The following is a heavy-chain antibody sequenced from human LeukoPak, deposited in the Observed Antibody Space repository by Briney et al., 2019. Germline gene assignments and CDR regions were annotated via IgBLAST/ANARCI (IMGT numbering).Heavy chain of an antibody. CDR2: ISGNNGNT. Sequence: ASVKVSCKASGYSFTSYGISWVRQAPGQGLEWMGWISGNNGNTNYAQKFQGRVTMTTETSTSTAYMELRSLRSDDTAVYYCARELVVPAAMRGYYYYYGVDVWGQGTTVTVSS. V-gene: IGHV1-18*01. D-gene: IGHD2-2*01. CDR1: GYSFTSYG. CDR3: ARELVVPAAMRGYYYYYGVDV. J-gene: IGHJ6*02.